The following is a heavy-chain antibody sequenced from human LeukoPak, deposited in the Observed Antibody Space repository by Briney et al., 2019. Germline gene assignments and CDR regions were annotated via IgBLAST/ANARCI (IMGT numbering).Heavy chain of an antibody. CDR2: INAGNGNT. J-gene: IGHJ6*04. V-gene: IGHV1-3*01. CDR1: GYTFTSYA. Sequence: ASVKVSCTASGYTFTSYAMHWVRQAPGQRLEWMGWINAGNGNTKHSQKFQGRVTITRDTSASTAYMELSSLRSEDTAVYYCARSLLNYYYGMDVWGKGTTVTVSS. CDR3: ARSLLNYYYGMDV.